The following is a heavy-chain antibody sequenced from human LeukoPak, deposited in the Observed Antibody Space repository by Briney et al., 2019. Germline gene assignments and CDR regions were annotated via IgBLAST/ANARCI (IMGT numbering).Heavy chain of an antibody. D-gene: IGHD3-3*01. CDR2: IYSRGST. CDR1: GFTVSSNY. V-gene: IGHV3-66*01. J-gene: IGHJ3*02. CDR3: ARALQDFWSGSGAFDI. Sequence: GGSLRLSCAASGFTVSSNYMSWVRQAPGKGLEWVSVIYSRGSTYYADSVKGRFIISRDNSKNTLYLQMNSLRAEDTAVYYCARALQDFWSGSGAFDIWGQGTMVTVSS.